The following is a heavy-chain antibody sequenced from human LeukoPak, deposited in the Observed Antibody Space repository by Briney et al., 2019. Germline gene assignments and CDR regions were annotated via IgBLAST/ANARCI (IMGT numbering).Heavy chain of an antibody. D-gene: IGHD4-17*01. V-gene: IGHV4-39*01. CDR2: MYYSGST. CDR3: ARRPLDYGDHFPFDY. CDR1: GGPISSSSYY. J-gene: IGHJ4*02. Sequence: SETLSLTCTVSGGPISSSSYYWGRIRQPPGKGLEWIGSMYYSGSTYYNPSLKSRVTISVDTSKNQFSLRLSSVTAADTAVYYCARRPLDYGDHFPFDYWGQGTLVTVSS.